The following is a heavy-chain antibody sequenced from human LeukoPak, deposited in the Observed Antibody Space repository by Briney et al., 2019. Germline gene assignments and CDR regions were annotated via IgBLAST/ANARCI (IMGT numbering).Heavy chain of an antibody. CDR2: IYTSGST. D-gene: IGHD3-22*01. CDR3: ATCYYDSSGYYYNPEYFQH. V-gene: IGHV3-53*01. CDR1: GFTVSSKY. Sequence: GGSLRLSCAASGFTVSSKYMSWVRQAPGKGLEWVSVIYTSGSTYYADSVKGRFTISRDNSKNTLYLQMNSPRAEDTAVYYCATCYYDSSGYYYNPEYFQHWGQGTLVTVSS. J-gene: IGHJ1*01.